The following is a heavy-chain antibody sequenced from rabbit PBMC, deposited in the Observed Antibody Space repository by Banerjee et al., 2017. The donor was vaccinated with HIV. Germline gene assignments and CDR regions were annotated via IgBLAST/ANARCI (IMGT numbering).Heavy chain of an antibody. J-gene: IGHJ3*01. V-gene: IGHV1S45*01. CDR3: ARGATTTRLDL. CDR1: GFSFSNKYV. D-gene: IGHD2-1*01. CDR2: IDPVFGST. Sequence: QEYLEESGGDLVKPEGSLTLTCTASGFSFSNKYVMCWVRQAPGKGLEWIGYIDPVFGSTYYASWVNGRFTISKTSSTTVTLQMTSLTAADTATYFCARGATTTRLDLWGQGTLVTVS.